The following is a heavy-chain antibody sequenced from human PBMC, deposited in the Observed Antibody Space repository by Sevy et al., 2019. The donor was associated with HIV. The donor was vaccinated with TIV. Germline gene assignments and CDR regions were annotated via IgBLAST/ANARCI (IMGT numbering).Heavy chain of an antibody. D-gene: IGHD6-6*01. V-gene: IGHV3-30*03. Sequence: GGSLRLSCAASGFTFSSYGLHWVRQAPGKGLEWVAFISYDGNEKYYGDSVKDRFTISRDESKNTLYLQLNSLRLEDTAVYYCARVFSSYYFDYWGQGTLVTVSS. CDR2: ISYDGNEK. J-gene: IGHJ4*02. CDR1: GFTFSSYG. CDR3: ARVFSSYYFDY.